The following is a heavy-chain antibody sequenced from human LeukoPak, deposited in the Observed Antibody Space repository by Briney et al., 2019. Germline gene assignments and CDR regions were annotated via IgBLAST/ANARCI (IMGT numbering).Heavy chain of an antibody. CDR1: GGSISNYY. J-gene: IGHJ4*02. Sequence: SETLSLTCTVSGGSISNYYWGWIRQAPGKGLEWIGSIYYSGNTYYNSSLKSRVTISLDTSKNQFSLKLSSVTAADTAMYYCARVSGYDWESFYDYWGQGSLVTVSS. CDR2: IYYSGNT. CDR3: ARVSGYDWESFYDY. D-gene: IGHD5-12*01. V-gene: IGHV4-39*07.